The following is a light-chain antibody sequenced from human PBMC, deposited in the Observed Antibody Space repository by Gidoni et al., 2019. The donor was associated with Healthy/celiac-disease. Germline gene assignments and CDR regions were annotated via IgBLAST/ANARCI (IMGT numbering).Light chain of an antibody. CDR2: AAS. Sequence: DIQWTQSPSSLSASVGDRVTITCRASQSISSHLNWYQQKPGKAPKLLIYAASSLQSGVPSRFSGSGSGTDFTLTISSLQPEDFAAYYCQQSYNTPYTFGQGTKLEIK. V-gene: IGKV1-39*01. CDR3: QQSYNTPYT. J-gene: IGKJ2*01. CDR1: QSISSH.